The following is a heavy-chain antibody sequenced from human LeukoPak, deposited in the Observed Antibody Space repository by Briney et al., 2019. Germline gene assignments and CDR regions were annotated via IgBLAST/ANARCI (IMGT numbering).Heavy chain of an antibody. D-gene: IGHD3-10*01. CDR1: GYTFINNG. J-gene: IGHJ4*02. Sequence: GASVKVSCKASGYTFINNGISWVRQAPGQGLEWMGWVSGYNGNTNYAQKFQGRVTMTTDTSTSTAYMELSSLGSEDTAVYYCARDPSPMVVWGQGTLVTVSS. CDR3: ARDPSPMVV. V-gene: IGHV1-18*01. CDR2: VSGYNGNT.